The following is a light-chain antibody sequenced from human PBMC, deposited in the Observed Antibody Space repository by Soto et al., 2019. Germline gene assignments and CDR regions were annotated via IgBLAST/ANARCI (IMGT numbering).Light chain of an antibody. CDR3: RSYTSSSTLV. CDR1: SSDVGGYNY. CDR2: EVS. Sequence: QSPLTQTASVSGSPGQSITIACTGTSSDVGGYNYVSWYQQHPGKAPKLMIYEVSDRPSGVSNRFSGSKSGNTASLTISGLQAEDEADYYCRSYTSSSTLVFGTGTKVTVL. J-gene: IGLJ1*01. V-gene: IGLV2-14*01.